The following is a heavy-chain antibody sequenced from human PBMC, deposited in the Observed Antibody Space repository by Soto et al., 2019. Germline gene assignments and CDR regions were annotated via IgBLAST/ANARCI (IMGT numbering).Heavy chain of an antibody. V-gene: IGHV3-30-3*01. J-gene: IGHJ6*02. CDR3: ARGTTTSAFSAMDV. D-gene: IGHD1-1*01. CDR1: GFTFSYHA. Sequence: QVQLVESGGGVVQPGRSLRLSCAASGFTFSYHALNWVRQAPGKGLEWVAVISYDGDNKYIAESVKGSFTISRDNSKNTVSLQMNSLRTEDTAMYVCARGTTTSAFSAMDVWGQGTTVTVSS. CDR2: ISYDGDNK.